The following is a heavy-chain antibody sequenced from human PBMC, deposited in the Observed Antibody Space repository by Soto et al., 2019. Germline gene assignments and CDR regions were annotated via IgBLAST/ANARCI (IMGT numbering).Heavy chain of an antibody. D-gene: IGHD3-10*01. J-gene: IGHJ6*03. V-gene: IGHV3-23*01. CDR3: ARPDGDYFYYHMDV. CDR1: GFTFSRYV. Sequence: EVQLLESGGGLVQPGGSLRLSCAASGFTFSRYVMSWVRQAPGKGLEWVSVISGSGGATYYADSVKGRFTSSRDNSKNAFDLQTGSMRDEDTAVYYCARPDGDYFYYHMDVWGKGTTVTVSS. CDR2: ISGSGGAT.